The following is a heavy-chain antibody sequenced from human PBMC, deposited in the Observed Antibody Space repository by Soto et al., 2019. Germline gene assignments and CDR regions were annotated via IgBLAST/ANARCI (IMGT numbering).Heavy chain of an antibody. CDR3: ARVYDDFWSGYWSPQYYYYYGMDV. CDR1: GGTFSSYA. V-gene: IGHV1-69*13. D-gene: IGHD3-3*01. Sequence: SVKVSCKASGGTFSSYAISWVRQAPGQGLEWMGGIIPIFGTANYAQSFQGRVTITADESTSTAYMELSSLRSEDTAVYYCARVYDDFWSGYWSPQYYYYYGMDVWGQGTTVTVSS. J-gene: IGHJ6*02. CDR2: IIPIFGTA.